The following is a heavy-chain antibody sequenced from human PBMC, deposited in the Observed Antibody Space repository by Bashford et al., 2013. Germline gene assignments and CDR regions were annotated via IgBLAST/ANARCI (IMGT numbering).Heavy chain of an antibody. D-gene: IGHD2-21*01. V-gene: IGHV1-18*01. CDR1: GYTFTSYG. CDR2: ISPHNGNT. CDR3: ARDWAKGRNGLIALRDAFDI. J-gene: IGHJ3*02. Sequence: VASVKVSCKASGYTFTSYGITWVRQAPGQGLEWMGWISPHNGNTNYAQRLQGRVTMTTDTSTNTAYMELRSLRSDDTAVYYCARDWAKGRNGLIALRDAFDIVGPRDKWSPS.